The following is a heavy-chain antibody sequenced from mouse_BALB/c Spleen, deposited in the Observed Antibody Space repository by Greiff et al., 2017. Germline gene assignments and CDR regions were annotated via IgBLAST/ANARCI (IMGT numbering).Heavy chain of an antibody. CDR3: ARESYDYGAY. V-gene: IGHV3-6*02. CDR1: GYSITSGYY. J-gene: IGHJ3*01. CDR2: ISYDGSN. D-gene: IGHD2-4*01. Sequence: EVKLQESGPGLVKPSQSLSLTCSVTGYSITSGYYWNWIRQFPGNKLEWMGYISYDGSNNYNPSLKNRISITRDTSKNQFFLKLNSVTTEDTATYYCARESYDYGAYWGQGTLVTVSA.